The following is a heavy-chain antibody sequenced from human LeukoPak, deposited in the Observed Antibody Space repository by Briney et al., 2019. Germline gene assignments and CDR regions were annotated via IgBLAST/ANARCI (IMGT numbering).Heavy chain of an antibody. J-gene: IGHJ5*02. CDR3: ARDHSGYSSSPRFDP. CDR2: ISAYNGTT. CDR1: GYTFTSYG. D-gene: IGHD6-13*01. Sequence: GASVKVSCKASGYTFTSYGFSWVRQAPGQGLEWMGWISAYNGTTNYAQKLQGRVTMTTDTSASTAYMELRSLRSDDTAVYYCARDHSGYSSSPRFDPWGQGTLVTVSS. V-gene: IGHV1-18*01.